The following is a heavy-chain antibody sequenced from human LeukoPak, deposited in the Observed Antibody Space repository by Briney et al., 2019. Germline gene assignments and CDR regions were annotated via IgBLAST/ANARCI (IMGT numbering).Heavy chain of an antibody. CDR2: INSNSGAR. D-gene: IGHD1-26*01. CDR3: ARGRGGATTGFDH. V-gene: IGHV1-2*02. CDR1: GYTFSGYY. J-gene: IGHJ4*02. Sequence: ASVKVSCKASGYTFSGYYMHWVRQAPGQGLESMGWINSNSGARNYAPKFQGRVTFSRDNSISTAYMELSSLRSDDTAIYYCARGRGGATTGFDHWGQGTLVIVS.